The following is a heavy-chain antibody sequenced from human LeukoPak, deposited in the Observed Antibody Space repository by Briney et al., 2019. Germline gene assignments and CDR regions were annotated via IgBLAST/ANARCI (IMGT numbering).Heavy chain of an antibody. CDR2: TYYRSKWYN. CDR3: ARAWKSSWPRTKGSYDAFDI. J-gene: IGHJ3*02. Sequence: PSQTLSLTCAISGDSVSSNSAAWNWIRQSPSRGLEWLGRTYYRSKWYNDYAVSVKSRITINPDTSKNQFSLQLNSVTPGDTAVYYCARAWKSSWPRTKGSYDAFDIWGQGTMVTVSS. CDR1: GDSVSSNSAA. V-gene: IGHV6-1*01. D-gene: IGHD6-13*01.